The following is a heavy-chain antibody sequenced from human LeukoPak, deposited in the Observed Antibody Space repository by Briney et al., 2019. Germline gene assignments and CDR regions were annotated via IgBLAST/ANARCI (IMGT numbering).Heavy chain of an antibody. J-gene: IGHJ4*02. Sequence: PSHTLSLTCTVSGASISSGAYYWSWIRPHPGKGLQWIGYIYYSGTTYYNPSLQSRVIISLDTSKNQFSLKLSSVTAADTALYFCARDRTGYFFDDWGQGTLVTVSS. CDR3: ARDRTGYFFDD. CDR2: IYYSGTT. CDR1: GASISSGAYY. V-gene: IGHV4-31*03.